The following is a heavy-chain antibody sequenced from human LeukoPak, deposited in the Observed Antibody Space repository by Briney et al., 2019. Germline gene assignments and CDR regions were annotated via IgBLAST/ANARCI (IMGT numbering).Heavy chain of an antibody. D-gene: IGHD3-10*01. J-gene: IGHJ5*02. CDR3: ARGPGSGRNYNWFDP. CDR1: EFTFSSYS. Sequence: PGGSLRLSCAASEFTFSSYSMNWVRQAPGKGLEWVSSISGSSSSIYYADSVKGRFTISRDNAKNSLYLQMNSLRAEDTAVYYCARGPGSGRNYNWFDPWGQGTLVTVSS. V-gene: IGHV3-21*01. CDR2: ISGSSSSI.